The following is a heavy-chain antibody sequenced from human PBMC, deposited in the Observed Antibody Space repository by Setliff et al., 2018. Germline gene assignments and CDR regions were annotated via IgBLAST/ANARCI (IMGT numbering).Heavy chain of an antibody. J-gene: IGHJ4*02. Sequence: PSETLSLTCSVSGGSISSYYWSWIRQPPGKGLEWIGNIHTSGTNYNPSLKSRVTISVDTSKNLISLNLTPVSAADTAVYYCARRDSTSYYGYSFDFWGRGTLVTVSS. CDR1: GGSISSYY. D-gene: IGHD3-22*01. CDR2: IHTSGT. V-gene: IGHV4-4*08. CDR3: ARRDSTSYYGYSFDF.